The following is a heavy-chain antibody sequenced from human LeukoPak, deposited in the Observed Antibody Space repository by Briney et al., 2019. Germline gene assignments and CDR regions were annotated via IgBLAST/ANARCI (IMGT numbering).Heavy chain of an antibody. Sequence: ASVKVSCKVSGYTLTELSMHWVRQAPGKGLEWMGGFDPEDGETIYAQKFQGRVTMTEDTSTDTAYMELSSLRSEDTAVYYCATFVIVVVTPDAFDIWGQGTMVTVSS. J-gene: IGHJ3*02. CDR1: GYTLTELS. D-gene: IGHD3-22*01. CDR2: FDPEDGET. V-gene: IGHV1-24*01. CDR3: ATFVIVVVTPDAFDI.